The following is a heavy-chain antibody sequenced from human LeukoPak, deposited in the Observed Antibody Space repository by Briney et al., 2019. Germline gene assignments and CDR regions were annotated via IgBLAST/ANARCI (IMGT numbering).Heavy chain of an antibody. D-gene: IGHD3-3*01. CDR3: ARGWPKDFWSGYLGY. J-gene: IGHJ4*02. Sequence: SVKVSCKASGGTFSSYANSWVRQAPGQGLEWMGGIIPIFGTANYAQKFQGRVTITTDESTSTAYMELSSLRSEDTAVYYCARGWPKDFWSGYLGYWGQGTLVTVSS. V-gene: IGHV1-69*05. CDR1: GGTFSSYA. CDR2: IIPIFGTA.